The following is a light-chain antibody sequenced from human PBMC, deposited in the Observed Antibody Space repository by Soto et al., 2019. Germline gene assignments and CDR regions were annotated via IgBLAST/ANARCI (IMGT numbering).Light chain of an antibody. J-gene: IGLJ2*01. V-gene: IGLV7-43*01. CDR3: LIYYGGAWV. CDR2: GTS. CDR1: TGAVTNNYF. Sequence: QAVVTQEPSLTVSPGGTVTLTCASNTGAVTNNYFPNWFQQKPGQTPRALIYGTSDKYSWTPARFSGSLLGGKAAQTLSSVQPEDEADYYCLIYYGGAWVFGGGTKLTVL.